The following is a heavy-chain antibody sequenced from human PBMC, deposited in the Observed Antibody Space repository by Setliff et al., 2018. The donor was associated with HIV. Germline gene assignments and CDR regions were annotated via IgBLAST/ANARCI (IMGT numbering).Heavy chain of an antibody. CDR1: ENTFTRYW. Sequence: GESLKISCKGSENTFTRYWIGWVRQMPGKGLEWMGIIYAGDSDTRYSPSFQGQVTISADKSISTAYLQWSSLKASDTAMYYRARQRDPDGFDIWGQGTMVTVSS. J-gene: IGHJ3*02. CDR3: ARQRDPDGFDI. CDR2: IYAGDSDT. V-gene: IGHV5-51*01.